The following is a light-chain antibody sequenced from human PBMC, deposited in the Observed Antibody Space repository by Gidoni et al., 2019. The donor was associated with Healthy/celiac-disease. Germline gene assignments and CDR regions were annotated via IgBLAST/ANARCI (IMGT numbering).Light chain of an antibody. CDR1: QSVSSY. Sequence: EIVLTQSPATLSLSPGERATLSCRASQSVSSYLAWYQQKPGQAPRLLIYDASNRAPGIPARFSGSGSGTDFTLTISSLAPEDFAVYYCQQRSNWPPTFGGGTKVEIK. CDR3: QQRSNWPPT. CDR2: DAS. V-gene: IGKV3-11*01. J-gene: IGKJ4*01.